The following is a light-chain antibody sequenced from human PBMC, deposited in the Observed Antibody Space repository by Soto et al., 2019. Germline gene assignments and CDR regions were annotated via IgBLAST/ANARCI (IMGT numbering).Light chain of an antibody. CDR1: QSVSSSY. CDR3: QQYGASPWT. CDR2: GAS. Sequence: EIVLTQSPGTLSLSTGERATLSCRARQSVSSSYLAWFQQKPGQAPRLLIYGASSRASGIPDRFSGCASGSDFTLSISRLEPEDLAVYYCQQYGASPWTIGQGTKVEIK. V-gene: IGKV3-20*01. J-gene: IGKJ1*01.